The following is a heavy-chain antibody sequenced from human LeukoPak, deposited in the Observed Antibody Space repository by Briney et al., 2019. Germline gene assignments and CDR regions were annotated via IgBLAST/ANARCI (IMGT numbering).Heavy chain of an antibody. CDR2: INPNSGGT. CDR1: GYTFTGYY. Sequence: GASVKVSCKASGYTFTGYYMHWVRQAPGQGLEWMGWINPNSGGTNYAQKFQGRVTMTRDTSISTAYMELSRLRSDDTAVYYCARSGTYYDFWSGYYYFDYWGQGTLVTDSS. D-gene: IGHD3-3*01. CDR3: ARSGTYYDFWSGYYYFDY. V-gene: IGHV1-2*02. J-gene: IGHJ4*02.